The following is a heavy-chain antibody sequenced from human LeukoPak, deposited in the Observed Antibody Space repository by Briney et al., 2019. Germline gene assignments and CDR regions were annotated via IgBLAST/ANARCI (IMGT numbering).Heavy chain of an antibody. CDR3: ARGVWKKDTQRTITARPNWFDP. V-gene: IGHV4-38-2*02. CDR1: DYSISSGYY. D-gene: IGHD6-6*01. Sequence: PSETLSLTCIVSDYSISSGYYWGWIRQSPGKGLEWIGNIYHSGSTYYNPSLKSRVTISVDTSKNQVSLKLSSVTAADTAVYYCARGVWKKDTQRTITARPNWFDPWGQGTLGTVSS. J-gene: IGHJ5*02. CDR2: IYHSGST.